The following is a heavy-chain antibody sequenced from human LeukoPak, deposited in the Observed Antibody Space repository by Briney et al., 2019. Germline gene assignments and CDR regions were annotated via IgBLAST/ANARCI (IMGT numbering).Heavy chain of an antibody. J-gene: IGHJ4*02. D-gene: IGHD1-14*01. Sequence: GGSLRLSCAASGFTFSSYSMNWVRQAPGKGLEWVSSISSSSSYIYYADSVKGRFTISRDNAKNPLHLQMNSLRAEDTAVYYCARDRNTVFDYWGQGTLVTVSS. CDR3: ARDRNTVFDY. CDR1: GFTFSSYS. CDR2: ISSSSSYI. V-gene: IGHV3-21*01.